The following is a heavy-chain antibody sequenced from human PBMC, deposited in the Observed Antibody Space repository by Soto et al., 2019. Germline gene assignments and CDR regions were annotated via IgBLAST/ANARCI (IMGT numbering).Heavy chain of an antibody. CDR1: GGSVSSGNYY. D-gene: IGHD2-15*01. Sequence: SETLSLTCTVSGGSVSSGNYYWSWIRQPPGKGLEWIGFIYYSRSTNYNPSLRSRVTISLDTSKNQFSLKLSSVTAADTAVYYCASALYCSGGSCSFDPWGQGTLVTVS. J-gene: IGHJ5*02. CDR2: IYYSRST. CDR3: ASALYCSGGSCSFDP. V-gene: IGHV4-61*01.